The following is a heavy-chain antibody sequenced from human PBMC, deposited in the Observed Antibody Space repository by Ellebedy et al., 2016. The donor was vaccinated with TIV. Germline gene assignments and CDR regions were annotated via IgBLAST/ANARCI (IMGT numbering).Heavy chain of an antibody. CDR1: GFTFSSYA. V-gene: IGHV3-30-3*01. J-gene: IGHJ4*02. CDR3: ARDQHRYYDILTGPVPFDY. CDR2: ISYDGSNK. D-gene: IGHD3-9*01. Sequence: PGGSLRLSCAASGFTFSSYAMHWVRQAPGKGLEWVAVISYDGSNKYYADSVKGRFTISRDNSKNTLYLQMNSLRAEDTAVYYCARDQHRYYDILTGPVPFDYWGQGTLVTVSS.